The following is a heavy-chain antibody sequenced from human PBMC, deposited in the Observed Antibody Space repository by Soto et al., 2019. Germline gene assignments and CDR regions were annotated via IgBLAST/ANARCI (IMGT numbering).Heavy chain of an antibody. CDR2: IYKSGRT. CDR3: ARVADWDHGGTFEY. Sequence: QVQLQESGPGLVKPSETLSLTCAVSNYSVSSGFYWGWIRQPPGKGLEWIGNIYKSGRTHYNPSLQSRVTMSVDTSKNQFSLEVNSVTAADTAVYYCARVADWDHGGTFEYWGQGTVVSVSS. D-gene: IGHD3-9*01. J-gene: IGHJ4*02. V-gene: IGHV4-38-2*01. CDR1: NYSVSSGFY.